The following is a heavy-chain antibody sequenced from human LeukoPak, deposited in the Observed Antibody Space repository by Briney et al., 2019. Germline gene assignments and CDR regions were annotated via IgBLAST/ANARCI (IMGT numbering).Heavy chain of an antibody. D-gene: IGHD5-18*01. CDR1: GGSISSDY. V-gene: IGHV4-59*01. CDR3: ARGDTAIPRY. J-gene: IGHJ4*02. CDR2: IYYSGST. Sequence: SETLSLTCTVSGGSISSDYWSWIRHPPGKGLEWIGYIYYSGSTNYNPSLKSRVTMSVDTSKNQFSLRLSSVTAADTAVYYCARGDTAIPRYWGQGTLVTVSS.